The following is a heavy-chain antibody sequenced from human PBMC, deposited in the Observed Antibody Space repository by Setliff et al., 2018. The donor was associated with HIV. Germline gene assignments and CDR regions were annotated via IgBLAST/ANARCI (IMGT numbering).Heavy chain of an antibody. CDR2: IYHSGST. CDR3: ARHESGRSSSWSNFDY. D-gene: IGHD6-13*01. Sequence: SETLSLTCAVSGYSIRSGYYWGWIRQPPGKGLQWIGSIYHSGSTYYNPSLKSRVSISVDTSKNQFSLKLSSVTAADTAVYYCARHESGRSSSWSNFDYWGQGTLFTVSP. V-gene: IGHV4-38-2*01. J-gene: IGHJ4*02. CDR1: GYSIRSGYY.